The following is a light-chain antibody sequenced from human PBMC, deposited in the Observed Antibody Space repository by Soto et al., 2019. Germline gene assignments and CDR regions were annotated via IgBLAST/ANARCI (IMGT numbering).Light chain of an antibody. J-gene: IGKJ5*01. V-gene: IGKV3-15*01. Sequence: DMVMTQTPATLSVYAGETATLSCTTSQSVDSLLSWYQQKPGQAPRLLIYRASTRTTGIPARFSGSGSGTDFTLTISSLEPEDFAVYYCQQRKNWPPEITFGQGTRLEIK. CDR3: QQRKNWPPEIT. CDR1: QSVDSL. CDR2: RAS.